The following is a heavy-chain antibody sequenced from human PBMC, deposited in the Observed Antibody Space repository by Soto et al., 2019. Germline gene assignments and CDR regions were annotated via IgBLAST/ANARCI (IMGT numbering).Heavy chain of an antibody. J-gene: IGHJ4*02. V-gene: IGHV1-3*05. Sequence: QVQVVQSGAEEKKPGASVKVSCTASGYTFTGYAMHWVRQAPGQRLEWMGWINAGNGNTKYSQKFHGRVTITRDTSASTAYRELSSLRSEDTAVYYCARAVAVPADFDYWGQGTLVTVSS. CDR1: GYTFTGYA. CDR2: INAGNGNT. CDR3: ARAVAVPADFDY. D-gene: IGHD6-19*01.